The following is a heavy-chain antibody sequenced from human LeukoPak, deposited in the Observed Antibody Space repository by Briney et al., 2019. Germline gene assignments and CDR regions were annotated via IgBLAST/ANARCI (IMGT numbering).Heavy chain of an antibody. CDR1: GGSISSSSYY. CDR3: ARDRDPVAAERGIDY. CDR2: IYHSGST. Sequence: SETLSLTCTVSGGSISSSSYYWGWIRQPPGKGLEWIGSIYHSGSTYYNPSLKSRVTISVDTSKNQFSLKLSSVTAADTAVYYCARDRDPVAAERGIDYWGQGTLVTVSS. D-gene: IGHD6-13*01. V-gene: IGHV4-39*07. J-gene: IGHJ4*02.